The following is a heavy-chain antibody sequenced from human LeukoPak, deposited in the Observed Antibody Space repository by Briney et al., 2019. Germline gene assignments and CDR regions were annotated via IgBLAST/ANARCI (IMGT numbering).Heavy chain of an antibody. Sequence: GGSLRLSCAAAGFTFSSYSMNWVRQAPGKGLEWVSYISSSSRTIYYADSVKGRFTISRDNAKNSLYLQMNSLRDEDTAVYYCASLTGDGYKGGYWGQGTLVTVSS. D-gene: IGHD5-12*01. CDR1: GFTFSSYS. V-gene: IGHV3-48*02. CDR2: ISSSSRTI. J-gene: IGHJ4*02. CDR3: ASLTGDGYKGGY.